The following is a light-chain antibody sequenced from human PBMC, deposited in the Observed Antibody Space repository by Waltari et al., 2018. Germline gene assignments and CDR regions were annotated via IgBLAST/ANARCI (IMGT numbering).Light chain of an antibody. J-gene: IGKJ2*01. V-gene: IGKV2-28*01. Sequence: DIVMTQSPLSLPVTPGEPPSIASRPSQSLPHCNGYNYLDWYLQKPGQSPQLLIYLGSNRASGVPDRFSGSGSGTDFTLKISRVEAEDVGVYYCMQALQTSYTFGQGTKLEIK. CDR2: LGS. CDR3: MQALQTSYT. CDR1: QSLPHCNGYNY.